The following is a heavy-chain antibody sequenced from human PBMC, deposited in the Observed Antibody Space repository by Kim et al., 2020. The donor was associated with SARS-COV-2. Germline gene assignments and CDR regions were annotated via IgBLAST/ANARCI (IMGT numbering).Heavy chain of an antibody. V-gene: IGHV4-61*01. J-gene: IGHJ6*02. CDR2: IYYSGTT. Sequence: SETLSLTCTVSGGSVSSSSYFWSWIRQPPGKGLEWIGYIYYSGTTSYNPSLKSRVTISVDTSRNQFSLRLSSVTAADTAMYYCASTLYDFWSDSTYGMDVWGQGTTVTVSS. CDR1: GGSVSSSSYF. CDR3: ASTLYDFWSDSTYGMDV. D-gene: IGHD3-3*01.